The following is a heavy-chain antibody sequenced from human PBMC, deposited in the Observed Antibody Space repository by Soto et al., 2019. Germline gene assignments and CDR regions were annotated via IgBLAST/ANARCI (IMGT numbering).Heavy chain of an antibody. D-gene: IGHD6-6*01. Sequence: VQLVESGGGLVQPGRSLRLSCAASGFTFDDYAMHWVRQAPGKGLEWVSGISWNSGSIGYADSVKGRFTISRDNAKNSLYLQMNSLRAEDTALYYCAKDMYSSSSGTFDYWGQGTLVTVSS. CDR3: AKDMYSSSSGTFDY. V-gene: IGHV3-9*01. CDR1: GFTFDDYA. CDR2: ISWNSGSI. J-gene: IGHJ4*02.